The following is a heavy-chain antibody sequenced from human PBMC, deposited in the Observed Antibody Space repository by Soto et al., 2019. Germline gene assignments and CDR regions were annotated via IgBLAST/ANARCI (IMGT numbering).Heavy chain of an antibody. D-gene: IGHD3-10*01. V-gene: IGHV3-74*01. CDR1: GFTFSSFW. CDR3: ARDRGETNWFDX. Sequence: PGGSLRLSFAASGFTFSSFWMHWVRQAPGEGPVWVSHITSDGSGTNYADSVKVRFTISRDNANNTLYLQMNSLRAEDTAVYYCARDRGETNWFDXWGQVTLVTVSX. CDR2: ITSDGSGT. J-gene: IGHJ5*02.